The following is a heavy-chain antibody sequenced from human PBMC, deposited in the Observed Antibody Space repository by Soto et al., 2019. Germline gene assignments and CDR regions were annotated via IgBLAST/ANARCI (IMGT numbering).Heavy chain of an antibody. CDR2: IYHSGST. V-gene: IGHV4-30-2*01. J-gene: IGHJ2*01. CDR3: SRLITIFGVVIKGNWYFDL. CDR1: GGSISSGGYS. Sequence: PSETLSLTCAVSGGSISSGGYSWSWIRQPPGKGLEWIGYIYHSGSTYYNPSLKSRVTISVDRSKNQFSLKLSSVTAADTAVYYCSRLITIFGVVIKGNWYFDLWGRGTLVTVSS. D-gene: IGHD3-3*01.